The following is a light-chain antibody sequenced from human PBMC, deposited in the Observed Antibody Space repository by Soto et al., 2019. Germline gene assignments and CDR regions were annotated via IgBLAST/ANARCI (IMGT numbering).Light chain of an antibody. CDR1: QDVSRF. J-gene: IGKJ3*01. CDR3: QQLNSSPFT. Sequence: IQLTQSPSSLSASVGDRVTITCRASQDVSRFLAWYQQREGESPKLLIYRTSTLQSGVPSRFSGIVSGTDFTLTICSLHPEDFATYYCQQLNSSPFTFGPGTKVDI. CDR2: RTS. V-gene: IGKV1-9*01.